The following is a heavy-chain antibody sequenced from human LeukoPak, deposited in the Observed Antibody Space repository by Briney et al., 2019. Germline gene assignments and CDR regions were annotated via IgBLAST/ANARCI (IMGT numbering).Heavy chain of an antibody. CDR3: ATSSGFRFDY. D-gene: IGHD6-19*01. Sequence: SETLSLTCTVSGGSISSYYWSWIRQPPGKGLEYIGYTYYSGSTNYNPSLKSRVTTSVDTSKNQFSLKLSSVTAADTAVYYCATSSGFRFDYWGQGTLVTVSS. CDR2: TYYSGST. V-gene: IGHV4-59*01. CDR1: GGSISSYY. J-gene: IGHJ4*02.